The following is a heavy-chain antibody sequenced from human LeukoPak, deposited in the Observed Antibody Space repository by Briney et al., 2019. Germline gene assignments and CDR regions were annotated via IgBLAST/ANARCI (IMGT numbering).Heavy chain of an antibody. V-gene: IGHV1-46*01. Sequence: ASVKVSCKASGYTFTSYYMHWVRQAPGQGLEWMGIINPSGGSTSYAQKFQGRVTMTRDTSTSTVYMELSSLRSEDTAVYYCARDLLGAYYDSSGSRLDYWGQGTLVTVSS. J-gene: IGHJ4*02. CDR3: ARDLLGAYYDSSGSRLDY. CDR1: GYTFTSYY. CDR2: INPSGGST. D-gene: IGHD3-22*01.